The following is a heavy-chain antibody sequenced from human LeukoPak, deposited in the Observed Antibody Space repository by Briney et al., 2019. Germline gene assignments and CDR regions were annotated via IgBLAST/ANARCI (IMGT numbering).Heavy chain of an antibody. CDR1: GFTFSSYA. D-gene: IGHD3-10*01. CDR3: AKVVTSCRGPFLQTGTWFGRY. J-gene: IGHJ4*02. Sequence: GGSLRLSCAASGFTFSSYAMSWVRQAPGKGLEWVSGISGSGGSTYYADSVKGRFTISRDNSKNTLYLQMNSLRAEDTAVYYCAKVVTSCRGPFLQTGTWFGRYWGQGTLVTVSS. CDR2: ISGSGGST. V-gene: IGHV3-23*01.